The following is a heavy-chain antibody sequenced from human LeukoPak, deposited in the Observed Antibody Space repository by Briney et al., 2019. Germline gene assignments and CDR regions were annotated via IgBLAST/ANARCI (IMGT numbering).Heavy chain of an antibody. CDR3: ARGLIRYCTNGVCYYFDY. V-gene: IGHV4-39*07. J-gene: IGHJ4*02. CDR1: GGSVSSGSYY. D-gene: IGHD2-8*01. CDR2: INHSGST. Sequence: SETLSLTCTVSGGSVSSGSYYWSWIRQPPGKGLEWIGEINHSGSTNYNPSLKSRVTISVDTSKNQFSLKLSSVTAADTAVYYCARGLIRYCTNGVCYYFDYWGQGTLVTVSS.